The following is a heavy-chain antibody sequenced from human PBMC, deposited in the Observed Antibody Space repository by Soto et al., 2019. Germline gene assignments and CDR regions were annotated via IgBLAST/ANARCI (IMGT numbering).Heavy chain of an antibody. CDR2: IIPIFGTA. Sequence: SVKVSCKASGGTFSSYGISWVRQAPGQGLEWMGGIIPIFGTANYAQEFQGRVTVTADKSTSAAYMELSSLRSEDTAVYYCARDVWRARYYYYYGMDVWGQGTTDNVPS. V-gene: IGHV1-69*06. CDR1: GGTFSSYG. CDR3: ARDVWRARYYYYYGMDV. D-gene: IGHD2-21*01. J-gene: IGHJ6*02.